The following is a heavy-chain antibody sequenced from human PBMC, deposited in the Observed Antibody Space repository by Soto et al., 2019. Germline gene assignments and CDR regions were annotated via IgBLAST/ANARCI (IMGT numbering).Heavy chain of an antibody. V-gene: IGHV2-5*02. CDR3: AHRLAPSLAVGAPLAWFDP. CDR2: IYWDDDK. J-gene: IGHJ5*02. D-gene: IGHD6-19*01. Sequence: PQLGKPTHSVTLKIPVSAFSLSNSGVGVGWIRQPPGKALEWLALIYWDDDKRYSPSLKSRLTITKDTSKNQVVLTMTNMDPVDIATYYCAHRLAPSLAVGAPLAWFDPWGQGTRVTVSA. CDR1: AFSLSNSGVG.